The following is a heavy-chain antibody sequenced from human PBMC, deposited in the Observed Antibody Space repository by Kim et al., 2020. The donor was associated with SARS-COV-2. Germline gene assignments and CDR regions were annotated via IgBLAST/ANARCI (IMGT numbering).Heavy chain of an antibody. J-gene: IGHJ4*02. CDR3: ASQYDYIFWAPFDY. Sequence: SETLSLTCTVSGGSISSSSYYWGWIRQPPGKGLEWIGSIYYSGSTYYNPSLKSRVTISVDTSKNQFSLKLSSVTAADTAVYYCASQYDYIFWAPFDYWGQGTLVTVSS. CDR1: GGSISSSSYY. V-gene: IGHV4-39*01. CDR2: IYYSGST. D-gene: IGHD3-16*01.